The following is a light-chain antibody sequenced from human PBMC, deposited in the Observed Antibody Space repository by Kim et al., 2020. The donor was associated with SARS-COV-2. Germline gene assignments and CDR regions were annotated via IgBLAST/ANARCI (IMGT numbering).Light chain of an antibody. CDR2: DVT. V-gene: IGLV2-11*01. CDR3: CSYTDTYTLV. J-gene: IGLJ3*02. Sequence: GQSVTISCTGTRSEVGSYNYVSWYQNHPGKAPKLIIYDVTKRPSGVPDRFSGSKSGNTASLTISGLQTEDEAEYYCCSYTDTYTLVFGGGTQLTVL. CDR1: RSEVGSYNY.